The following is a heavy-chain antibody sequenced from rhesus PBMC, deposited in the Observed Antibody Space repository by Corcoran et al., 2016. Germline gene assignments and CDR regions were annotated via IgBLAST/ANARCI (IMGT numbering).Heavy chain of an antibody. J-gene: IGHJ4*01. V-gene: IGHV4S14*01. CDR1: GYSISSGYS. CDR3: ARDAQWVLDY. Sequence: QVQLQESGPGLAKPSETLSLTCSVSGYSISSGYSCGGSSQPPGHGLGWIGHIGSGGSNYLYPSLRIRVTISTDTSTNQFSLKLSSVTAADTAVYDCARDAQWVLDYWGQGVLVTVSS. D-gene: IGHD5-24*01. CDR2: IGSGGSN.